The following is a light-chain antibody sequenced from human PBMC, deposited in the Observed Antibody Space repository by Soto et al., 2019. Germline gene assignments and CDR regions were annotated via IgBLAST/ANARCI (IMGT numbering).Light chain of an antibody. CDR3: QKFNSYPVT. CDR1: QGISSA. J-gene: IGKJ5*01. CDR2: DAS. Sequence: AIQLTQSPSSLSASVGDRVTITCRASQGISSALAWYQQKPGKAPKLLISDASSLQSGVPSRFSGSGSGTDFALTISSLQPEDFAAYFCQKFNSYPVTFGQGTRLEIK. V-gene: IGKV1-13*02.